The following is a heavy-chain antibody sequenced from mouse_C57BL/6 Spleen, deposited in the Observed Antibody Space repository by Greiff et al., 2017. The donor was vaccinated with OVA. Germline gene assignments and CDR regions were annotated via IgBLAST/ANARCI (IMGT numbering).Heavy chain of an antibody. J-gene: IGHJ2*01. CDR1: GFNIKDDY. CDR3: TLGNSYYSDY. Sequence: VQLQQSGAELVRPGASVKLSCTASGFNIKDDYMHWVKQRPEQGLEWIGWIDPENGDTEYASKFQGKATITADTSSNTAYLQLSSLTSEDTAVYYCTLGNSYYSDYWGQGTTLTVSS. V-gene: IGHV14-4*01. D-gene: IGHD2-1*01. CDR2: IDPENGDT.